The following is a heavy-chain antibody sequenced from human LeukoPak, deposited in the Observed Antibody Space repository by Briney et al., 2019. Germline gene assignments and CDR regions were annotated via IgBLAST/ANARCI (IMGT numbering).Heavy chain of an antibody. V-gene: IGHV3-9*01. CDR3: AKDMTDSSGYYGGSCFDY. D-gene: IGHD3-22*01. CDR2: ISWNSGSI. J-gene: IGHJ4*02. CDR1: GFTFDDYA. Sequence: GGSLRLSCAASGFTFDDYAMHWVRQAPGKGLEWVSGISWNSGSIGYADSVKGRFTISRDNAKNSLYLQMNSLRAEDTALYYCAKDMTDSSGYYGGSCFDYWGQGTLVTVSS.